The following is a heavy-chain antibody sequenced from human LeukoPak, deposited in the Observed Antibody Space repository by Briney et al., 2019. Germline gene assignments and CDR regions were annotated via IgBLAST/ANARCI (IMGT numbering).Heavy chain of an antibody. CDR2: IYYSGST. CDR1: GGSISSYY. D-gene: IGHD5-18*01. CDR3: ARAEDTAMVIDY. J-gene: IGHJ4*02. V-gene: IGHV4-59*01. Sequence: SQTLSLTCTVSGGSISSYYWSWLRQPPGKGLEWIGYIYYSGSTNYNPSLKSRVTISVDTSKNQFSLKLSSVTAADTAVYYCARAEDTAMVIDYWGQGTLVTVSS.